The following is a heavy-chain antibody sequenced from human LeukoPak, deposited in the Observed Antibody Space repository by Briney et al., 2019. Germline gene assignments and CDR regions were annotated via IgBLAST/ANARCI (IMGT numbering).Heavy chain of an antibody. D-gene: IGHD6-19*01. Sequence: KSSETLSLTCTVSGGSISSYYWSWIRQPAGKGLEWIGRIYTSGSTNYNPSLKSRVTMSVDTSKNQFSLKLSSVTAADTAVYYCARDIAVAGLDAFDIWGQGTMVTVSS. V-gene: IGHV4-4*07. CDR2: IYTSGST. CDR1: GGSISSYY. CDR3: ARDIAVAGLDAFDI. J-gene: IGHJ3*02.